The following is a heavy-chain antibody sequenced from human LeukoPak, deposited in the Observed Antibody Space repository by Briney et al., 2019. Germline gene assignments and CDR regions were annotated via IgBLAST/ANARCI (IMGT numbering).Heavy chain of an antibody. Sequence: GGSLRLSCTASGFTFGDYAMSWVRQAPGKGLEWVGFIRSKAYGGTTEYAASVKGRFTISRDDSKSIAYLQMNSLKTEDTAVYYCTRGYYDYVWGSYRAPLFDYWGQGTLVTVSS. V-gene: IGHV3-49*04. CDR3: TRGYYDYVWGSYRAPLFDY. J-gene: IGHJ4*02. CDR2: IRSKAYGGTT. CDR1: GFTFGDYA. D-gene: IGHD3-16*02.